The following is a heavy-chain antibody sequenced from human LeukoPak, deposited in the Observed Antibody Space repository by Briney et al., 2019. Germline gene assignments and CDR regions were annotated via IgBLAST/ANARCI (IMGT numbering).Heavy chain of an antibody. CDR1: GGSISSSNW. CDR3: ARLTGYSSSWYYYYGMDV. V-gene: IGHV4-4*02. CDR2: IYHSGST. D-gene: IGHD6-13*01. J-gene: IGHJ6*02. Sequence: SETLSLTCAVSGGSISSSNWWSWVRQPPGKGLEWIGEIYHSGSTNYNPSLKSRVTISVDKSKNQFSLKLSSVTAADTAVYYCARLTGYSSSWYYYYGMDVWGQGTTVTVSS.